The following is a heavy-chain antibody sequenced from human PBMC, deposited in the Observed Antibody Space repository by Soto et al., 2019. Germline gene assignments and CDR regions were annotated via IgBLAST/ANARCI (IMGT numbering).Heavy chain of an antibody. CDR1: GDSMGTGGHY. D-gene: IGHD2-15*01. V-gene: IGHV4-31*03. CDR3: AREKDLRPTVWAY. CDR2: IYYSGAT. Sequence: LSLTCTVSGDSMGTGGHYYNWIRQVPGKGLEWIGYIYYSGATHYSPSLRPRATISRDTSKNQFSLTLISVTAADTALYYCAREKDLRPTVWAYWGQGTQVTGSS. J-gene: IGHJ4*02.